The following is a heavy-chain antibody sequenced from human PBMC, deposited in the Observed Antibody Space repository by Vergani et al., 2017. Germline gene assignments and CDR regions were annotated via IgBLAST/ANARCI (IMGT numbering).Heavy chain of an antibody. Sequence: QVQLVESGGGLVKPGGSLRLSCAASGFTFSDYYMNWIRQAPGKGLEWVSYISSSGGIKYYAASVKGRFTISRDNVKYSLYLQMNSLSAEDTAVYYCARGDIIIVPAAEVLDYGGQGTLVTVSS. D-gene: IGHD5-12*01. CDR3: ARGDIIIVPAAEVLDY. V-gene: IGHV3-11*01. CDR1: GFTFSDYY. CDR2: ISSSGGIK. J-gene: IGHJ4*02.